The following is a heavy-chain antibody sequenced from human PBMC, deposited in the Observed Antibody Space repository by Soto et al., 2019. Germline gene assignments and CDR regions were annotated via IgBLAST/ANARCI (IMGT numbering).Heavy chain of an antibody. CDR2: ISPMFGAA. Sequence: QVQLVRSGAEMKKPGSSVKVSCQSSGGTFNTYAMNWVRQAPGQGPEWMGDISPMFGAANYAPKFQGRVTITADESTGTSYMQLSSLTSEDTALYFCAREVQVHTPAFVYWGQGTLVTVSS. J-gene: IGHJ4*02. V-gene: IGHV1-69*19. CDR3: AREVQVHTPAFVY. CDR1: GGTFNTYA. D-gene: IGHD3-10*01.